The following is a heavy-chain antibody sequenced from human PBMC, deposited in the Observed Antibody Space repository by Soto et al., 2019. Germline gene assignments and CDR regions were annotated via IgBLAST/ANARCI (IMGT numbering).Heavy chain of an antibody. J-gene: IGHJ4*02. D-gene: IGHD1-1*01. CDR3: AKAKGLSDWNDVKDY. CDR1: GFTFSTYG. V-gene: IGHV3-30*18. Sequence: QVQLVESGGGVVQPGRSLRLSCAASGFTFSTYGMHWVRQAPGKGLEWVAVISYDASYKYYADSVKGRFTISRDNSKSTLYLQMNGLRAEDTAVYYCAKAKGLSDWNDVKDYWGQGTLVTVSS. CDR2: ISYDASYK.